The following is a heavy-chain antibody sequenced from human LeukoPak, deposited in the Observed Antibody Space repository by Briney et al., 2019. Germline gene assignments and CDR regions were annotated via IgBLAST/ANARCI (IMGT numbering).Heavy chain of an antibody. CDR2: ISWNSGSI. Sequence: TGGSLRLSCAASGFPFSDYVMHWVRQAPGKGLEWVSGISWNSGSIGYADSVKGRFTISRDNAKNSLYLQMNSLRAEDTAVYYCARDKVAGYYYYYMDVWGKGTTVTISS. V-gene: IGHV3-9*01. CDR1: GFPFSDYV. J-gene: IGHJ6*03. CDR3: ARDKVAGYYYYYMDV. D-gene: IGHD6-19*01.